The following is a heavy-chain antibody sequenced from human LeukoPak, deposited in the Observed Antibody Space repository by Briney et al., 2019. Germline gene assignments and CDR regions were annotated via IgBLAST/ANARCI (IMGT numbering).Heavy chain of an antibody. V-gene: IGHV1-2*02. CDR1: GYTFTGYY. CDR2: IDPNSGGT. J-gene: IGHJ5*02. Sequence: GASVTVSCKTSGYTFTGYYIHWVRQAPGQGLEWTGWIDPNSGGTNYAQKFQGRVTMTRDTSISTAYMELSRLTSADTAVYRCATPSSSSWYGFDPWGQGTLVTVSS. CDR3: ATPSSSSWYGFDP. D-gene: IGHD6-13*01.